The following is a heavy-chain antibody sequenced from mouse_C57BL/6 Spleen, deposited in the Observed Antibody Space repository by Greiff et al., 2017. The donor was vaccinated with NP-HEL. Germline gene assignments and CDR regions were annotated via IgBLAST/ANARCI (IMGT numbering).Heavy chain of an antibody. D-gene: IGHD1-3*01. Sequence: EVMLVESGGGLVQPGGSLKLSCAASGFTFSDYYMYWVRQTPEKRLEWVAYISNGGGSTYYPDTVKGRFTISRDKAKNTLYLQMSRLKSEDTAMYYCARKLRYAMDYWGQGTSVTVSS. CDR1: GFTFSDYY. CDR3: ARKLRYAMDY. J-gene: IGHJ4*01. CDR2: ISNGGGST. V-gene: IGHV5-12*01.